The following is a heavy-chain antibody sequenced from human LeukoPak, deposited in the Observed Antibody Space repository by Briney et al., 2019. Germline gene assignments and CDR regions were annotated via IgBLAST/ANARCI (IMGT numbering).Heavy chain of an antibody. J-gene: IGHJ4*02. CDR1: GGSFSGYY. CDR2: INHSGST. D-gene: IGHD3-3*01. CDR3: ARVPHYDFWSGYSLLGIDY. Sequence: SETLSLTCAVYGGSFSGYYWSWIRQPPGKGLEWIGEINHSGSTNYNPSLESRVTISVDTSKNQFSLKLSSVTAADTAVYYCARVPHYDFWSGYSLLGIDYWGQGTLVTVSS. V-gene: IGHV4-34*01.